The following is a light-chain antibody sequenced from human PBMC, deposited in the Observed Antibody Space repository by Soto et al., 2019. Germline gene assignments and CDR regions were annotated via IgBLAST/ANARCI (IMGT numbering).Light chain of an antibody. CDR1: QSISSN. CDR3: QQRGGSPPTWT. Sequence: EIVLTQSPATLSVSPGERVTLSCRASQSISSNLAWYQQKPGQIPRLLIYGASSRATGIPDRFSGSGSGTDFTLTTSRLEPEDFAVYYCQQRGGSPPTWTFGQGTKVDIK. J-gene: IGKJ1*01. V-gene: IGKV3-20*01. CDR2: GAS.